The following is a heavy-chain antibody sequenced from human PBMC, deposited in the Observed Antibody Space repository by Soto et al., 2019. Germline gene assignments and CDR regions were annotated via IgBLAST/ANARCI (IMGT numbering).Heavy chain of an antibody. V-gene: IGHV1-69*13. D-gene: IGHD6-19*01. J-gene: IGHJ5*02. CDR1: GGTFSSYA. CDR2: IIPIFGTA. Sequence: SVKVSCKASGGTFSSYAISWVRQAPGQGLEWMGGIIPIFGTANYAQKFQGRVTITADESTSTAYMELSSLRSEATAVYYCARGGREQWLAQNCFYPWGQGTLVTVSS. CDR3: ARGGREQWLAQNCFYP.